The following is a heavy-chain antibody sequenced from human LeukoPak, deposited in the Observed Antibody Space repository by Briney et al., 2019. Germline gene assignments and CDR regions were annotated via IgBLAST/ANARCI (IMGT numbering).Heavy chain of an antibody. D-gene: IGHD2-15*01. V-gene: IGHV1-8*01. Sequence: ASVKVSCKASGYTFTSYDINWVRQATGQGLEWMGWMNPNSGNRGYAQKFQGRVTMTKNTSISTAYMELSSLRSEDTAVYFCTRGGGYCSGGSCPSYFDYWGQGTLVTVSS. CDR1: GYTFTSYD. CDR2: MNPNSGNR. J-gene: IGHJ4*02. CDR3: TRGGGYCSGGSCPSYFDY.